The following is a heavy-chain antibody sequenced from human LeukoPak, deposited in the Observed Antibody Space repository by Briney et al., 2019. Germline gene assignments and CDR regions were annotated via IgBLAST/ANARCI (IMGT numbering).Heavy chain of an antibody. V-gene: IGHV4-34*01. Sequence: PSETLSLTCAVYGGSFSGYYWSWIRQPPGKGLEWIGEINHSGSTNYNPSLKSRVTISLDTSKNQFSLKLSSVTAADTAFYYCAREGIAARYYFDYWGQGTLVTVSS. J-gene: IGHJ4*02. CDR1: GGSFSGYY. D-gene: IGHD6-6*01. CDR2: INHSGST. CDR3: AREGIAARYYFDY.